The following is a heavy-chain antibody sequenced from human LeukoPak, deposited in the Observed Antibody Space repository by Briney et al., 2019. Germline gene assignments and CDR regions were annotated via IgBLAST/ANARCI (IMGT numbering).Heavy chain of an antibody. Sequence: NSSETLSLTCTVSGYSISSGYYWGWIRQPPGKGLEWIGSIYYSGSTYYNPSLKSRVTISVDTSKNQFSLKLSSVTAADTAVYYCARDALRMVRGVMYYFDYWGQGTLVTVSS. CDR1: GYSISSGYY. V-gene: IGHV4-38-2*02. D-gene: IGHD3-10*01. CDR2: IYYSGST. CDR3: ARDALRMVRGVMYYFDY. J-gene: IGHJ4*02.